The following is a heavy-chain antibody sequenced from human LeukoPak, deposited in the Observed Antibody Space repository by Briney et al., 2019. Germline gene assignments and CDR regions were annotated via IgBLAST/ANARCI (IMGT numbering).Heavy chain of an antibody. D-gene: IGHD6-19*01. V-gene: IGHV3-23*01. Sequence: LXLSXAAXXFTFXSXXMSWVRQAPGKXLEXXXXISGSGGSTYYADSVKGRFTISRDNSKNTLYLQMNSLRAEDTAVYYCAKGESSGWYPNFDYWGQGTLVTVSS. CDR1: XFTFXSXX. J-gene: IGHJ4*02. CDR2: ISGSGGST. CDR3: AKGESSGWYPNFDY.